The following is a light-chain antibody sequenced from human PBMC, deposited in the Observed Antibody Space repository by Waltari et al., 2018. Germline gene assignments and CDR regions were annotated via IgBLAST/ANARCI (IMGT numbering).Light chain of an antibody. CDR1: QAISNS. CDR2: RAS. Sequence: DIQMTQSPSSLSASVGDRVTITCRASQAISNSLAWYQQKPGKAPKVLLYRASTLESGVPSRVSGSGTGTDYTLTISSLQPEDFATYYCQQYAATPLTFGGGTKVEIK. J-gene: IGKJ4*02. CDR3: QQYAATPLT. V-gene: IGKV1-NL1*01.